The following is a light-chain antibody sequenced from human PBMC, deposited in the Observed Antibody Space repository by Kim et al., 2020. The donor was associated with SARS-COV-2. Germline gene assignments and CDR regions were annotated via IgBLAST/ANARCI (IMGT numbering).Light chain of an antibody. CDR3: QQYNNWPGT. V-gene: IGKV3-15*01. Sequence: VSPGERAPLSCRARQSVSSNLSWYQQNPGQAPRLLINGASTRATGIPARFSGSGSGTDFTLTISSLQSEDFAVYYCQQYNNWPGTFGQGTKVDIK. CDR1: QSVSSN. J-gene: IGKJ1*01. CDR2: GAS.